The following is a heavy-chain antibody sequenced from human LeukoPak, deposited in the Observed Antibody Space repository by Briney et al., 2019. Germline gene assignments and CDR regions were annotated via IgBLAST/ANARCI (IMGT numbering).Heavy chain of an antibody. CDR2: INQDGSEN. CDR3: ATYGNRVFDY. V-gene: IGHV3-7*01. CDR1: GFTFSNYW. Sequence: GGSLRLSCAAFGFTFSNYWMGWVRQAPGKGLEWVANINQDGSENYYVDSVKGRFTVSRDNARNSLYLQMNSLRAEDTAVYYCATYGNRVFDYWGQGTLVTVSS. D-gene: IGHD1-14*01. J-gene: IGHJ4*02.